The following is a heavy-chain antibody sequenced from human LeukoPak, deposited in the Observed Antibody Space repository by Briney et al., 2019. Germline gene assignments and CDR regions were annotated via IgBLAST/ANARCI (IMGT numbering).Heavy chain of an antibody. Sequence: PGGSLRLACEASGFSFSSYGMSWVRQAPGEGLEWVSGFSASDGSRYYADSVKGRFTISRDNSKNTLYLQMNSLRAEDTAVYYCAKYIGGFDYWGQGTLVTVSS. CDR3: AKYIGGFDY. CDR2: FSASDGSR. J-gene: IGHJ4*02. CDR1: GFSFSSYG. D-gene: IGHD4-23*01. V-gene: IGHV3-23*01.